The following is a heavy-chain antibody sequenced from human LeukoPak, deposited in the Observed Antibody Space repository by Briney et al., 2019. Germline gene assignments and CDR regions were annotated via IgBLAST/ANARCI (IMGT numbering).Heavy chain of an antibody. J-gene: IGHJ3*02. D-gene: IGHD6-6*01. V-gene: IGHV4-30-2*01. CDR2: IYHSGST. CDR3: ASEAARRHTGYAFDI. Sequence: SETLSLTCTVSGGSISSGGYYWSWIRQPPGKGLEWIGYIYHSGSTYYNPSLKSRVTISVDTSKNQFSLKLSSVTAADTAVYYCASEAARRHTGYAFDIWGQGTMVTVSS. CDR1: GGSISSGGYY.